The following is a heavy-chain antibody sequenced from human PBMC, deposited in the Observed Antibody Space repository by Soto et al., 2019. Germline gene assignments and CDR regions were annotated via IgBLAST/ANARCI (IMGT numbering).Heavy chain of an antibody. V-gene: IGHV1-18*01. J-gene: IGHJ6*02. D-gene: IGHD2-2*01. CDR2: ISAYNGNT. CDR3: ARDTVVVPAAIYYYGMDV. Sequence: QVQLVQSGAEVKKPGASVKVSCKASGYTFTSYGISWVRQAPGQGLEWMGWISAYNGNTNYAQKLQGRVTMTTDTATSTAYMELRSLRSDDTAVYYCARDTVVVPAAIYYYGMDVWGQGTTVTVSS. CDR1: GYTFTSYG.